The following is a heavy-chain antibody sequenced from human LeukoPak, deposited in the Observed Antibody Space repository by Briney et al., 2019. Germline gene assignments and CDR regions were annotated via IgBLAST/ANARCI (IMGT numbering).Heavy chain of an antibody. CDR1: GGSISSSSYY. J-gene: IGHJ4*02. D-gene: IGHD6-6*01. V-gene: IGHV4-39*01. CDR3: ARHSEYSSSSGLNL. Sequence: SETLSLTCTVSGGSISSSSYYWGWIRQPPGKGLEWIGSIYYSGSTYYNPSLKNRVTISLDTSKTQFSLKMSSVTAADTALYYCARHSEYSSSSGLNLWGQGTLVTVSS. CDR2: IYYSGST.